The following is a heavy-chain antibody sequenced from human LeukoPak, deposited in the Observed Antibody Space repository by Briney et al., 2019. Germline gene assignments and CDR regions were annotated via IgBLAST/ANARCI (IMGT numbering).Heavy chain of an antibody. CDR3: ARQGREMATTIFDY. Sequence: SETLSLTCTVSGDSIRSTPYYWGWIRQSPGKGLEWIGRVYYSGNTFYNPSLSGRVTISVDTSKNQFSLKLSSVTAADTAVYYCARQGREMATTIFDYWGQGTLVTVSS. CDR2: VYYSGNT. CDR1: GDSIRSTPYY. D-gene: IGHD5-24*01. V-gene: IGHV4-39*01. J-gene: IGHJ4*02.